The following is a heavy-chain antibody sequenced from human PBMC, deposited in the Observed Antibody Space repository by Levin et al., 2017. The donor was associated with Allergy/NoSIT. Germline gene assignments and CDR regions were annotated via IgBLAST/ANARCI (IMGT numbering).Heavy chain of an antibody. CDR3: ARRGTRDYYYYVDV. Sequence: PGESLKISCQGSGYSFTSYWIGWVRQMPGKGLEWKGIIYPGDSDTRYSPSFRGQVTISADKSISTAYLQWSSLKASDTAIYYCARRGTRDYYYYVDVWGKGPTVTVSS. J-gene: IGHJ6*03. CDR1: GYSFTSYW. CDR2: IYPGDSDT. D-gene: IGHD1-1*01. V-gene: IGHV5-51*01.